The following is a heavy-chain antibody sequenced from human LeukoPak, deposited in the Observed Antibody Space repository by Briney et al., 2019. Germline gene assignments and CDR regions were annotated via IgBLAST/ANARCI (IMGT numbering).Heavy chain of an antibody. J-gene: IGHJ4*02. V-gene: IGHV1-18*01. CDR2: ITAFNGNT. CDR1: GCTFTSYG. D-gene: IGHD3-22*01. CDR3: ARDSYDSSGSYFFLKLLDY. Sequence: ASVKVSCKVSGCTFTSYGINWVRQAPGQGLEWMGWITAFNGNTDYAQKFQGRVTMTTDTSTNTAYMELRSLRSDDTAVYYCARDSYDSSGSYFFLKLLDYWGQGTLVTVSS.